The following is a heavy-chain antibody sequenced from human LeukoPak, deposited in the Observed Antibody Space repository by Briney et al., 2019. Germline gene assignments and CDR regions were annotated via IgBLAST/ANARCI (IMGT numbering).Heavy chain of an antibody. CDR3: ARAPPPANWGLEGAFDI. CDR2: TYYRSKWYN. J-gene: IGHJ3*02. D-gene: IGHD7-27*01. CDR1: GDSVSSNSAA. V-gene: IGHV6-1*01. Sequence: SQTLSLTCAISGDSVSSNSAAWNWIRQSPSRGLEWLGRTYYRSKWYNDYAVSVKSRITINPDTSKNQFSLQLNSVTPEDTAVYYCARAPPPANWGLEGAFDIWGQGTMVTVSS.